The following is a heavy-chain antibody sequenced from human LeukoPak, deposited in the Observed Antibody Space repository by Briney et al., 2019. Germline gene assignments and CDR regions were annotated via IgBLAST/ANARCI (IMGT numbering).Heavy chain of an antibody. J-gene: IGHJ4*02. D-gene: IGHD3-16*01. CDR3: ARDPYTIWGGHDY. CDR1: GFTFSSYW. Sequence: GGSLRLSCAASGFTFSSYWMSWVRQAPGKGLEWVANIKQDGSEKYYVDSVKGRFTISRGNAKNSLYLQMNSLRAEDTAVYYCARDPYTIWGGHDYWGQGTLVTVSS. V-gene: IGHV3-7*01. CDR2: IKQDGSEK.